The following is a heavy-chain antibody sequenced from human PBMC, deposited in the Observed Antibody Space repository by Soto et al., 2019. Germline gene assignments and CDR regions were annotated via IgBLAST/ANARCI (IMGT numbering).Heavy chain of an antibody. CDR3: ARDLRVTLSLSYGIDV. Sequence: QVQLVESGGGVVQPGRSLRLSCAASGFTLNSYGMHWVRQTTGKGLEWVAVTWYDGSDEYYADSVKGRFTISRDNSNNTLYLQMNSLRTEDTALYYCARDLRVTLSLSYGIDVWGQGTTVTVSS. J-gene: IGHJ6*02. CDR1: GFTLNSYG. CDR2: TWYDGSDE. V-gene: IGHV3-33*01. D-gene: IGHD2-21*02.